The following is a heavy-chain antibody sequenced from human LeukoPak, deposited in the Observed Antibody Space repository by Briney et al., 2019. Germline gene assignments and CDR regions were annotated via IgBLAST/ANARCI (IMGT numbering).Heavy chain of an antibody. CDR2: ISYDGSNK. D-gene: IGHD3-10*01. J-gene: IGHJ4*02. Sequence: GGSLRLSCAASGFTFSSYAMHWVRQAPGKGLEWVAVISYDGSNKYYADSVKGRFTISRDNSKNTLYLQMNSLRAEDTAVYYCARGLWFGELLSYLDYWGQGTPVTVSS. CDR1: GFTFSSYA. V-gene: IGHV3-30*04. CDR3: ARGLWFGELLSYLDY.